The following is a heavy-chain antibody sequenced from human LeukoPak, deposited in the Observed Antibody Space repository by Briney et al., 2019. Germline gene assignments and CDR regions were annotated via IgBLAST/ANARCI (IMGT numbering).Heavy chain of an antibody. V-gene: IGHV4-59*01. D-gene: IGHD3-10*01. CDR3: ARGYYYGSGGYYRALSDYGMDV. CDR2: IYYSGST. J-gene: IGHJ6*02. Sequence: PWETLSLTCTVSGGSISSYYWSWIRQPPGKGLEWIGYIYYSGSTNYNPSPKSRVTISVDTSKNQFSLKLSSVTAADTAVYYCARGYYYGSGGYYRALSDYGMDVWGQGTTVTVSS. CDR1: GGSISSYY.